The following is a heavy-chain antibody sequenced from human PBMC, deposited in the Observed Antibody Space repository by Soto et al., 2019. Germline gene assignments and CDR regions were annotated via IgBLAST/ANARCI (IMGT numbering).Heavy chain of an antibody. CDR2: ISGSGGST. CDR1: VFTFSSYA. D-gene: IGHD3-10*01. V-gene: IGHV3-23*01. J-gene: IGHJ4*02. CDR3: ARSKWHDGSGRVREFDY. Sequence: GGSLRLSCAASVFTFSSYAMSWVRQAPGKGLKWVSAISGSGGSTYYADSVQGRFAISRDNSKNTMYLQMNSLRVEDTAIYYCARSKWHDGSGRVREFDYWGQGALVTVSS.